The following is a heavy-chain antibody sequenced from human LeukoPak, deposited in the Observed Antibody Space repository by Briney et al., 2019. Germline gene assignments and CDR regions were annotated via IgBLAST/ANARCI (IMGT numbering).Heavy chain of an antibody. CDR2: IWYDGSNK. CDR1: GFTFSSYG. V-gene: IGHV3-33*01. J-gene: IGHJ4*02. D-gene: IGHD3-10*01. Sequence: GGFLRLSCAASGFTFSSYGMHWVRQAPGKGLEWVAVIWYDGSNKYYADSVKGRFTISRDNSKNTLYLQMNSLRAEDTAVYYCARDTRRFGEPSYFDYWGQGTLVTVSS. CDR3: ARDTRRFGEPSYFDY.